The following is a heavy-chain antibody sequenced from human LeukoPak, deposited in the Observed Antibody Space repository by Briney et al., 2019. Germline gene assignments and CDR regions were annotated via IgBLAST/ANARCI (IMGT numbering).Heavy chain of an antibody. V-gene: IGHV4-34*01. CDR2: IYYSGST. CDR3: AKSGGYGLIDY. CDR1: GGSFSGYY. J-gene: IGHJ4*02. D-gene: IGHD1-26*01. Sequence: SETLSLTCAVYGGSFSGYYWSWIRQPPGKGLEWIGNIYYSGSTYYNASLQSRVTISIDTSKNQFSLRLNSVTAADTAMYYCAKSGGYGLIDYWGQGTLVTVSS.